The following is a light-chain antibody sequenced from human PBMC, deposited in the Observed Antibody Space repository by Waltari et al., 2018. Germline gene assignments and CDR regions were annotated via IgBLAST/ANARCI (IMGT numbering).Light chain of an antibody. CDR2: GAS. Sequence: EIVLTQSPGTLSLSPGERATLSCRASQSVSSNYLAWYQQKPGQAPRLFIYGASSRGTCIPDRFSGSGSGTDFTLTISRLEPEDFAVYYCQQYGRSSYTFGQGTKLEIK. V-gene: IGKV3-20*01. CDR1: QSVSSNY. J-gene: IGKJ2*01. CDR3: QQYGRSSYT.